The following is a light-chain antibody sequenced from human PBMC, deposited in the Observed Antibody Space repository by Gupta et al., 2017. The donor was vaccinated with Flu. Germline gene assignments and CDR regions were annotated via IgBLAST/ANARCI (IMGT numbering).Light chain of an antibody. CDR3: SSDEGSKKQWV. J-gene: IGLJ2*01. CDR2: DDT. CDR1: SSAVGGDNF. Sequence: IDCTGKSSAVGGDNFVFGYQQEPGTAPKLMMWDDTKRPSGVPERFSGAKSGTTASLPSSGLQAEDESDYYCSSDEGSKKQWVLGGGTKVTVL. V-gene: IGLV2-8*01.